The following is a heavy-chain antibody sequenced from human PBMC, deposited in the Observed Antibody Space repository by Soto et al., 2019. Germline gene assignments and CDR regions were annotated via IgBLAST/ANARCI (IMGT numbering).Heavy chain of an antibody. Sequence: QVQLQESGPGLVKPSQTLSLTCTVSGGSISSGGYYWSWIRQHPGKGLEWIGYIYYSGSTYYNPSLKSRVTISVDTSKNQFSLKLSSVTAADTAVYYCARTRKYYDRGAFDAFDIWGQGTMVTVSS. J-gene: IGHJ3*02. CDR2: IYYSGST. V-gene: IGHV4-31*03. D-gene: IGHD3-22*01. CDR1: GGSISSGGYY. CDR3: ARTRKYYDRGAFDAFDI.